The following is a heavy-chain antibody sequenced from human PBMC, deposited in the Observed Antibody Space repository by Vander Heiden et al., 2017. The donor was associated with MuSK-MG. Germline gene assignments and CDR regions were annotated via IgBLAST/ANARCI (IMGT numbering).Heavy chain of an antibody. D-gene: IGHD2-15*01. J-gene: IGHJ4*02. V-gene: IGHV2-70*15. CDR1: GFSLSTSGMC. Sequence: QVTLRESGPALVKPTQTLTPTCTFPGFSLSTSGMCVSWIRQPPGKALEWLARIDWDDDKYYSTSLKTRLTISKDTSKNRVVLTMTNMDPVDTATYYCARLYCSGGSCPADYWGQGTLVTVSS. CDR3: ARLYCSGGSCPADY. CDR2: IDWDDDK.